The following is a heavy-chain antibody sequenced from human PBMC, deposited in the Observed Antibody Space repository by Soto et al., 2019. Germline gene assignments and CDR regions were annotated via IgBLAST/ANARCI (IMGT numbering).Heavy chain of an antibody. CDR2: ISSSGSTI. D-gene: IGHD2-15*01. Sequence: PGGSLRLSCAASGFTFSDYYMSWIRQAPGKGLEWVSYISSSGSTIYYADSVKGRFTISRDNAKNSLYLQMNSLRAEDTAVYYCARDSVVVAAARTYYYYGMDVWGQGTTVTVSS. J-gene: IGHJ6*02. CDR3: ARDSVVVAAARTYYYYGMDV. CDR1: GFTFSDYY. V-gene: IGHV3-11*04.